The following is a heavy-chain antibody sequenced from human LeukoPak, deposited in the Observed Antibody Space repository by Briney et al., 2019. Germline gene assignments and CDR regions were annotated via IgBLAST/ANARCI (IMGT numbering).Heavy chain of an antibody. CDR1: GFTFSSYA. D-gene: IGHD6-19*01. CDR3: AKKGSYSSGWYGGHYFDS. J-gene: IGHJ4*01. CDR2: IGGDSST. V-gene: IGHV3-23*01. Sequence: GGSLRLSCEASGFTFSSYALSWVRQAPGKGLEWVAAIGGDSSTYYTGSVRGRFTIFRDNSKNTVYLQMSSLRVEDTAVYYCAKKGSYSSGWYGGHYFDSWGQGTLVTVSS.